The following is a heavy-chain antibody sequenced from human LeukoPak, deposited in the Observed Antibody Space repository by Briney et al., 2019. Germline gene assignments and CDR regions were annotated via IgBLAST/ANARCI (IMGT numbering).Heavy chain of an antibody. Sequence: SETLSLTCTVSGGSISSYYWSWIRQPAGKGLEWIGRIYTSGSTNYNPSLKSRVTMSVDTSKNQFSLKLSSVTAADTAVYYCARVGYYCDSSGYYFNDYWGQGTLVTVSS. J-gene: IGHJ4*02. D-gene: IGHD3-22*01. V-gene: IGHV4-4*07. CDR1: GGSISSYY. CDR3: ARVGYYCDSSGYYFNDY. CDR2: IYTSGST.